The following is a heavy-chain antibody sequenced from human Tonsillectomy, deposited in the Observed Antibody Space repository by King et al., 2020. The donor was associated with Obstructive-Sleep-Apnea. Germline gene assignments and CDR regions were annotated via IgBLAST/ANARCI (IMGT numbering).Heavy chain of an antibody. CDR2: IFSADEK. D-gene: IGHD3-22*01. V-gene: IGHV2-26*01. J-gene: IGHJ2*01. Sequence: TLKESGPVLVKPTETLTLTCTVSGFALSNARIGVSWFRQPPGKSLEQLAHIFSADEKSYSKHLRNRLTISTDTTKSQVVLTLTNMDPVDTATYYCAPAMEYYDSGGNGNWYFDLWGRGTLVTVSS. CDR3: APAMEYYDSGGNGNWYFDL. CDR1: GFALSNARIG.